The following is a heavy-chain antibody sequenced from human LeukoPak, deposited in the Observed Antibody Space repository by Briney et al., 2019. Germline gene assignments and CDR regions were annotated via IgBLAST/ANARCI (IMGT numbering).Heavy chain of an antibody. V-gene: IGHV3-21*04. CDR2: ISSSSSYI. Sequence: GGSLRLSCAASGFTFSSYSMNWVRQAPGKGLEWVSSISSSSSYIYFADSVKGRFTISRDNSKNMLYLQMNSLRAEDTAVYYCVKGRISEDGLDFWGQGTLVTVSS. CDR3: VKGRISEDGLDF. J-gene: IGHJ4*02. CDR1: GFTFSSYS. D-gene: IGHD6-13*01.